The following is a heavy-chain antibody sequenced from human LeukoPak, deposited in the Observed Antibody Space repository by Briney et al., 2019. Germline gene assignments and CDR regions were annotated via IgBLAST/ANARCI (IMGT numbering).Heavy chain of an antibody. CDR3: ARVHEWELPRGAFDI. CDR1: GGSISSYY. V-gene: IGHV4-59*01. Sequence: SETLSLTCTVSGGSISSYYWSWIRQPPGKGLEWIGYIYYSGSTNYNPSLKSRVTISVDTSKNQFSLKLSSVTAADTAVYYCARVHEWELPRGAFDIWGQGTMVTVSS. CDR2: IYYSGST. D-gene: IGHD1-26*01. J-gene: IGHJ3*02.